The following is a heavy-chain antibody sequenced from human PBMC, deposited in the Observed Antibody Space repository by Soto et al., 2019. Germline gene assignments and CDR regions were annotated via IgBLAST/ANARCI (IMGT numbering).Heavy chain of an antibody. CDR3: ARVTSIAARPSYFDY. D-gene: IGHD6-6*01. Sequence: QVQLQESGPGLVKPSQTLSLTCTVSGGSISSGGYYWSWIRQHPGKGLEWLGYIYYSGSTYYNPSLTSRVTISVDTSKNQSSLKLSSVTAADTAVYYCARVTSIAARPSYFDYWGQGTLVTVSS. V-gene: IGHV4-31*03. CDR2: IYYSGST. J-gene: IGHJ4*02. CDR1: GGSISSGGYY.